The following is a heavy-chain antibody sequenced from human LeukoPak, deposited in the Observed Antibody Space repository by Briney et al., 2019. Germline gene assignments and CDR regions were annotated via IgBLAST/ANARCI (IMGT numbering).Heavy chain of an antibody. Sequence: ASVKVSCKASGYTFTTYAMNWVRQAPGQGLEWMGWINTNTGNPTYAQGFTGRFVFSLDTSVSTAYLQISSLKADDTAVYYCARANLWFGELGWIDPWGQGTQVTVSS. CDR1: GYTFTTYA. D-gene: IGHD3-10*01. V-gene: IGHV7-4-1*02. CDR2: INTNTGNP. J-gene: IGHJ5*02. CDR3: ARANLWFGELGWIDP.